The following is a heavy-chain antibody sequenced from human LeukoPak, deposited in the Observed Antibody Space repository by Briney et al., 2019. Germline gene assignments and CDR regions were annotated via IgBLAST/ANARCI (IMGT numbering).Heavy chain of an antibody. CDR1: GYTFTGYY. Sequence: GASVKVSCKASGYTFTGYYMHWVRQAPGQGLEWMGWINPNSGGTNYAQKFQGRVTMTRDTSISTAYMELSRLRSDDTAVHYCASGAMRDLGQDFDAFDIWGQGTMVTVSS. CDR2: INPNSGGT. D-gene: IGHD2-2*01. CDR3: ASGAMRDLGQDFDAFDI. V-gene: IGHV1-2*02. J-gene: IGHJ3*02.